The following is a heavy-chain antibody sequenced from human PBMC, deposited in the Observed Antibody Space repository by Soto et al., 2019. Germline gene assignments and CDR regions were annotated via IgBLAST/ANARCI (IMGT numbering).Heavy chain of an antibody. J-gene: IGHJ5*02. CDR1: GFTFSPYY. CDR2: ISSSGSTI. D-gene: IGHD2-21*02. CDR3: ARVLVFYGGLDP. V-gene: IGHV3-11*01. Sequence: GGSLRLSCAASGFTFSPYYMSWVRQAPGKGLEWLSYISSSGSTIYYADSVKGRFTISRDNAKNSLYLQMNSLRAEDTAVYYCARVLVFYGGLDPWAQGTLVTVSS.